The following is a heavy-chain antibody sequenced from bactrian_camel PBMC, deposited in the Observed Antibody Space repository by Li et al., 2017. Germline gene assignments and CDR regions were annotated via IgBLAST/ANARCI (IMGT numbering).Heavy chain of an antibody. V-gene: IGHV3S55*01. Sequence: VQLVESGGGSVQAGGSLSLSCATRGYTRRSGCLAWFRQVPGKEREMVAQIQDDGAKHYDSTAEGRFTISKDAAKDTLDLRMTSLKPEDSGMYYCAVDGPVAFCSDYPSDFRGWAREPRSPSP. J-gene: IGHJ4*01. D-gene: IGHD1*01. CDR1: GYTRRSGC. CDR2: IQDDGAK.